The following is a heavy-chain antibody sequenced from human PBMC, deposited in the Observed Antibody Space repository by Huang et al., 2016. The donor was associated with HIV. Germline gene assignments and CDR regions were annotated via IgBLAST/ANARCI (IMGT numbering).Heavy chain of an antibody. Sequence: QVKLVQSGAEVKKPGASVKVSCKTSGYTFSGYAITWVRQAPGQGRAWMGWVSPYNGDKNYVQNLQGRVTMTTDMSTTTAYMELRSLTSDDTAIYYCARKFGRDFDYWGQGTLVTVSS. D-gene: IGHD3-16*01. CDR3: ARKFGRDFDY. J-gene: IGHJ4*02. CDR1: GYTFSGYA. V-gene: IGHV1-18*01. CDR2: VSPYNGDK.